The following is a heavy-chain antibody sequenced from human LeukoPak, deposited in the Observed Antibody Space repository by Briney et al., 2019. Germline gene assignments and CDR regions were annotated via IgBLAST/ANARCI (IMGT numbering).Heavy chain of an antibody. CDR2: ISSSSSYI. J-gene: IGHJ4*02. CDR1: GFTFSSYS. CDR3: ARVYYGVNDY. V-gene: IGHV3-21*01. Sequence: PGGSLRLSCAASGFTFSSYSMNWVRQAPGKGLEWVSSISSSSSYICYADSVKGRFTISRDNARNSLYLQMNSLRAEDTAVYYCARVYYGVNDYWGQGTLVTVSS. D-gene: IGHD4-17*01.